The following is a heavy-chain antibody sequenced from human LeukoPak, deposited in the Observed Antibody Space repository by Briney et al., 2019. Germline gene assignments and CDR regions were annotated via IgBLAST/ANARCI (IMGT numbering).Heavy chain of an antibody. CDR3: ARSVGSCYFVYYYYYMDV. CDR2: MNPNSGNT. J-gene: IGHJ6*03. D-gene: IGHD2-15*01. V-gene: IGHV1-8*03. Sequence: ASVKVSCKASGCTFTSYDINWVRQATGQGLEWMGWMNPNSGNTGYAQKFQGRVTITRNTSISTAYMELSSLRSEDTAVYYCARSVGSCYFVYYYYYMDVWGKGTTVTVSS. CDR1: GCTFTSYD.